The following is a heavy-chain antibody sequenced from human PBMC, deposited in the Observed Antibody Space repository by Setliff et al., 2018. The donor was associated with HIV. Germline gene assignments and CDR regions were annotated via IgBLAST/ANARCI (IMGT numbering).Heavy chain of an antibody. CDR3: TREAVAGDYYYYMDV. V-gene: IGHV1-8*02. D-gene: IGHD6-19*01. Sequence: ASVKVSCKASGYTFTSYDINWVRQATGQGPEWMGWMNPNSGNTGYAQKFQGRVTMTRNTSISTAYMELSSLRSEDTAVYYCTREAVAGDYYYYMDVWGKGTTVTVSS. CDR2: MNPNSGNT. J-gene: IGHJ6*03. CDR1: GYTFTSYD.